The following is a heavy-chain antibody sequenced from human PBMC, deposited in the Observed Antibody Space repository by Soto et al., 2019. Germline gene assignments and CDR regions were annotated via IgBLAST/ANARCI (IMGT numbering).Heavy chain of an antibody. CDR2: IIPILGIA. Sequence: SVKVSCKASGGTFSGYTISWVRQAPGQGLEWMGRIIPILGIANYAQKSQGRVTITADKSTSTAYMELSSLRSEDTAVYYCARVLTPGLDAFDTWGQGTMVTVS. CDR3: ARVLTPGLDAFDT. CDR1: GGTFSGYT. V-gene: IGHV1-69*02. D-gene: IGHD3-16*01. J-gene: IGHJ3*02.